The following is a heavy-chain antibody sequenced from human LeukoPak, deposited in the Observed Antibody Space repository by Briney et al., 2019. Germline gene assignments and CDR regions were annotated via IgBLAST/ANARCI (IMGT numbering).Heavy chain of an antibody. V-gene: IGHV3-53*01. Sequence: PGGSLRLSCAASGFTVTSNYMNWVRQAPGKGLEWVSALSSGGSTYFADSVEGRFTVSRDNSKNTLYLQMNSLRAEDTAVYYCARDLYRSGFYYWGQGTLVTVSS. D-gene: IGHD2-15*01. CDR1: GFTVTSNY. J-gene: IGHJ4*02. CDR2: LSSGGST. CDR3: ARDLYRSGFYY.